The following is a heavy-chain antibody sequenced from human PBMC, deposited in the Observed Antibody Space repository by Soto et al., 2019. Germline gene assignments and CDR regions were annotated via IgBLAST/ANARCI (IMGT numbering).Heavy chain of an antibody. CDR2: TYYRSKWYN. V-gene: IGHV6-1*01. CDR1: GDSVSSNTAS. D-gene: IGHD3-10*01. J-gene: IGHJ5*02. Sequence: PSQTLSLTCVISGDSVSSNTASWNWIRQSPSRGLEWLGRTYYRSKWYNDYAVSVKSRITINPDTSKNQFSLQLNSVTPEDTAVYYCARAIRITMVRGATHNWFDPWGQGTLVTVSS. CDR3: ARAIRITMVRGATHNWFDP.